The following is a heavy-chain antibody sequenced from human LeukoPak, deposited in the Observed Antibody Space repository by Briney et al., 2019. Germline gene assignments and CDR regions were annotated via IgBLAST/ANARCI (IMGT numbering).Heavy chain of an antibody. J-gene: IGHJ4*02. V-gene: IGHV3-23*01. CDR1: GFTFSSYP. CDR3: AILPGYSSGWYEVNY. D-gene: IGHD6-13*01. Sequence: GGSLRLSCAATGFTFSSYPMSGLRQAPGKGLEWVSGISGSGGSTYNADSVNGRFSISRDNSRNTLYLQMNSQRAEDTTTYYCAILPGYSSGWYEVNYWGQGTLVTVSS. CDR2: ISGSGGST.